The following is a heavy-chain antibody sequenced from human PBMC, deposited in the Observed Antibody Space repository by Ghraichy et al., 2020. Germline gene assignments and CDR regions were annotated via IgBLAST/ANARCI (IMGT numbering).Heavy chain of an antibody. V-gene: IGHV4-39*01. Sequence: SETLSLTCTVSGGSISSSSYYWGWIRQPPGKGLEWIGSIYYSGSTYYNPSLKSRVTISVDTSKNQFSLKLSSVTAADTAVYYCASLGVEAIFGVEADYWGQGTLVTVSS. D-gene: IGHD3-3*01. J-gene: IGHJ4*02. CDR1: GGSISSSSYY. CDR2: IYYSGST. CDR3: ASLGVEAIFGVEADY.